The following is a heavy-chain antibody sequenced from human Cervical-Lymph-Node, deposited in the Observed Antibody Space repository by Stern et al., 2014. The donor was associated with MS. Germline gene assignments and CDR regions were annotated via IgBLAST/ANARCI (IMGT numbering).Heavy chain of an antibody. D-gene: IGHD2-15*01. CDR1: GFIFSNYA. V-gene: IGHV3-30-3*01. CDR2: VSNEGSKQ. J-gene: IGHJ4*02. CDR3: GRDTCRGGGCYFRY. Sequence: DQLVESGGGVVQPGRSLRLSCAASGFIFSNYAMHWVRQAPGKGLDWVAFVSNEGSKQFYADSVKGRFTISRDNANNTLYLQMNSLRPEDTAVYYCGRDTCRGGGCYFRYWGQGSLITVSS.